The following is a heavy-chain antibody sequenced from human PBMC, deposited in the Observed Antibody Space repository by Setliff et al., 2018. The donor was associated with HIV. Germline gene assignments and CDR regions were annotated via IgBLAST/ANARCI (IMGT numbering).Heavy chain of an antibody. CDR1: GFTFSSYW. D-gene: IGHD2-15*01. Sequence: GSLRLSCAASGFTFSSYWINWVRQAPGKGLEWVASIRSDGTNPSYADSVTGRFTISRDDSKNTLYLQMNSLRAEDTAVYYCARVVGVAPYYYMDVWGKGTTVTVSS. V-gene: IGHV3-30*02. CDR3: ARVVGVAPYYYMDV. J-gene: IGHJ6*03. CDR2: IRSDGTNP.